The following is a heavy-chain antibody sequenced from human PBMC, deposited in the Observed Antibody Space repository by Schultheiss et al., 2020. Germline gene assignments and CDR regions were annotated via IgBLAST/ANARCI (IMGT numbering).Heavy chain of an antibody. D-gene: IGHD1-26*01. CDR3: ASTVGATTGGPVDY. CDR1: GSTFTSYG. V-gene: IGHV1-18*01. CDR2: ISAYNGNT. Sequence: ASVKVSCKASGSTFTSYGISWVRQAPGQGLEWMGWISAYNGNTNYAQKLQGRVTMTTDTSTSTAYMELRSLRSDDTAVYYCASTVGATTGGPVDYWGQGTLVTVSS. J-gene: IGHJ4*02.